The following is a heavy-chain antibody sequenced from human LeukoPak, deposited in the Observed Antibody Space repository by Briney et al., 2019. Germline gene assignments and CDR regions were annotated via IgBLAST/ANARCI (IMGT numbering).Heavy chain of an antibody. CDR1: GFTFSSYS. CDR3: AKGTYSSSSPLSVYFDY. CDR2: ISSSSSTI. D-gene: IGHD6-6*01. Sequence: GGSLRLSCAASGFTFSSYSMNWVRQAPGKGLEWVSYISSSSSTIYYADSVKGRFTISRDNAKNSLYLQMNSLRAEDTAVYYCAKGTYSSSSPLSVYFDYWGQGTLVTVSS. J-gene: IGHJ4*02. V-gene: IGHV3-48*04.